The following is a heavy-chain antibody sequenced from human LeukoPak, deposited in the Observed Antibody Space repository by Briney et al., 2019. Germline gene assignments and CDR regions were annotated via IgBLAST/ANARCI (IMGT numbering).Heavy chain of an antibody. D-gene: IGHD3-22*01. CDR3: ARGLDYDSSVFHSDAFDI. CDR1: GFIVSSIY. CDR2: IYSGGRT. Sequence: GGSLRLSCAASGFIVSSIYMTWVRQAPGKGLEWVSLIYSGGRTYHADSVKGRFTISRDNSKNTLYLQMNSLRAEDTVVYYCARGLDYDSSVFHSDAFDIWGQGTIVTVSS. V-gene: IGHV3-53*01. J-gene: IGHJ3*02.